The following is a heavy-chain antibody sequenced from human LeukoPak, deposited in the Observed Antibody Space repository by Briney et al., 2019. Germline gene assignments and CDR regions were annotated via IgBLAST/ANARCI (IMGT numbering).Heavy chain of an antibody. CDR2: NYPDDSRT. J-gene: IGHJ5*02. D-gene: IGHD5-18*01. CDR1: GYSFTSYW. Sequence: GESLKISCKGSGYSFTSYWIGWVRQTPGKGLEWMGVNYPDDSRTRYNPSFEGQVTISADKSITTAYLQWSSLKASDTAMYYCACREFYSPWPGPWGQGTLVTVSS. V-gene: IGHV5-51*01. CDR3: ACREFYSPWPGP.